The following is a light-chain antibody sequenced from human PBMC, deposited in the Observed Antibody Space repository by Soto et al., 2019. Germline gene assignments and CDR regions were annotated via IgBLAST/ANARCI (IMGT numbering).Light chain of an antibody. CDR1: QSISSN. J-gene: IGKJ5*01. V-gene: IGKV3-11*01. CDR2: DAS. CDR3: QQRSNWPPIT. Sequence: EVVMTQSPATLSVSPGESATLSCRASQSISSNKLAWYQQKPGQAPRLLIYDASKRATGIPARFSGSGSGTDFTLTISSLEPEDCAVYYCQQRSNWPPITFGQGTRLEIK.